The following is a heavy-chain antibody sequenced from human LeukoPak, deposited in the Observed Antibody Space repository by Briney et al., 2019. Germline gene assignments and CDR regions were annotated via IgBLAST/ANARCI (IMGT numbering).Heavy chain of an antibody. CDR2: IRYDGSNK. CDR1: GFTFSSYG. V-gene: IGHV3-30*02. CDR3: AKDQLGEELLGDY. J-gene: IGHJ4*02. Sequence: GGSLRLSCAASGFTFSSYGMHWVRQAPGKGLEWVAFIRYDGSNKYYADSVKGRFNISRDNSKNTLYLQMNSLRAEDTAVYYCAKDQLGEELLGDYWGQGTLVTVSS. D-gene: IGHD1-26*01.